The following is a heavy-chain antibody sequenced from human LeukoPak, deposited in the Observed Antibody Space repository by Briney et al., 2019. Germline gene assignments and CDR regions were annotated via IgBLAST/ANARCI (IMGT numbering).Heavy chain of an antibody. CDR1: ACSFTGYW. Sequence: SAASLKISCKASACSFTGYWIGWVSQKPAKGLEWLGIVLPGDSDTSYSPSFQGQVTISVDKSISTAYLQWSSLKASDTAMNYWARRHNWNDDYWGERTPGTVSS. V-gene: IGHV5-51*01. J-gene: IGHJ4*02. D-gene: IGHD1-1*01. CDR2: VLPGDSDT. CDR3: ARRHNWNDDY.